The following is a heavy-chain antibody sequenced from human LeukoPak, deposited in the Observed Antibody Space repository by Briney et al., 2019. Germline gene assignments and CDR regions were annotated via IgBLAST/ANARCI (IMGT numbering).Heavy chain of an antibody. CDR3: AREGVVSAAQNHYYFYYGMDV. CDR1: GFTFSTSS. CDR2: ISSSSDSI. J-gene: IGHJ6*02. Sequence: GGPLRLSCAASGFTFSTSSMNWVRQAPGKGLEWVSSISSSSDSIYYADSVKGRFTISRDNAKNSLYLQMNSLRAEDTAVYYCAREGVVSAAQNHYYFYYGMDVWGQGTTVTVSS. V-gene: IGHV3-21*01. D-gene: IGHD2-2*01.